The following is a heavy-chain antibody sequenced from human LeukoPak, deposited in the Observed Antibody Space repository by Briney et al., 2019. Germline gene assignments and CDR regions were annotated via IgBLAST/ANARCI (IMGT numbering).Heavy chain of an antibody. CDR2: INPNSGGT. CDR1: RHTFTGYY. CDR3: ARVYPLTTVSSFDY. J-gene: IGHJ4*02. Sequence: ASVKVSCKASRHTFTGYYMHWVQQAPGQGLEWMGWINPNSGGTNYAQKVQCRVTMTRATSISTVYMELSRLRSDDTAVYYCARVYPLTTVSSFDYWGQGTLVTVSS. V-gene: IGHV1-2*02. D-gene: IGHD4-17*01.